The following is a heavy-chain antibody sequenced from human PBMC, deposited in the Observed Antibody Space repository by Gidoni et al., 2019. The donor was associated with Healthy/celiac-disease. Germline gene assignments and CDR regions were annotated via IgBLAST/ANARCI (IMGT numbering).Heavy chain of an antibody. Sequence: QVQLPQWGAGLLKPSETLSLPCAVYGGSFSGYYWSWIRQPPGKGLEWIGEINHSGSTNYNPSLKSRVTISVDTSKNQFSLKLSSVTAADTAVYYCARQLQQTPALDYWGQGTLVTVSS. CDR2: INHSGST. D-gene: IGHD6-13*01. V-gene: IGHV4-34*01. J-gene: IGHJ4*02. CDR3: ARQLQQTPALDY. CDR1: GGSFSGYY.